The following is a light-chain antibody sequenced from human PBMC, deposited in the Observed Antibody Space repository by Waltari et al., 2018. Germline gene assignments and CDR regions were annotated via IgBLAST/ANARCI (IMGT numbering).Light chain of an antibody. CDR3: CSYAGSSTNYV. J-gene: IGLJ1*01. CDR2: EVS. V-gene: IGLV2-23*02. CDR1: SSDVGSYNL. Sequence: QSALTQPASVSGSPGQSITISCPGTSSDVGSYNLVSLYQQHPGKAPKLMIYEVSKRPSGVSNRFSGSKSGNTASLTISGLQAEDEADYYCCSYAGSSTNYVFGTGTKVTVL.